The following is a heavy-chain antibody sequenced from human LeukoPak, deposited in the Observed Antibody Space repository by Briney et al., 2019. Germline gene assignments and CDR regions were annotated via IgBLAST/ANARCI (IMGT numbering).Heavy chain of an antibody. Sequence: KPSETQSLTCAVYGGSFSGYYWSWIRQPPGKGLEWIGEINHSGSTNYNPSLKSRVTISVDTSKNQFSLKLSSVTAADTAVYYCAREWAAAGTNFDYWGQGTLVTVSS. V-gene: IGHV4-34*01. CDR3: AREWAAAGTNFDY. CDR2: INHSGST. J-gene: IGHJ4*02. D-gene: IGHD6-13*01. CDR1: GGSFSGYY.